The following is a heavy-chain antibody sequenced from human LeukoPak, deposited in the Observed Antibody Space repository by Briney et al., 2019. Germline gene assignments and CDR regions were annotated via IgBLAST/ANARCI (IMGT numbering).Heavy chain of an antibody. Sequence: SVKVSCKASGGTFSSYAISWVRHAPGQGLEWMGGIIPIFGTANYAQKFQGRVTITADESTSTAYMELSSLRSEDTAVYYCVRLSRTGGDGADYWGQGTLVTVSS. D-gene: IGHD2-21*02. J-gene: IGHJ4*02. V-gene: IGHV1-69*13. CDR2: IIPIFGTA. CDR3: VRLSRTGGDGADY. CDR1: GGTFSSYA.